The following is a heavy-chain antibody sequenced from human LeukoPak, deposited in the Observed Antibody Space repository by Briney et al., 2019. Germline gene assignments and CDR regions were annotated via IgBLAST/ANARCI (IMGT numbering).Heavy chain of an antibody. J-gene: IGHJ4*02. CDR1: GYSFTSYW. D-gene: IGHD6-19*01. CDR3: ARQRVAGRYYFDY. Sequence: GESLKISCKGSGYSFTSYWISWVRQMPGKGLEWMGRIDPSDSYTNYSPSFQGHVTISADKSISTAYLQWSSLKASDTAMCYCARQRVAGRYYFDYWGQGTLSPSPQ. V-gene: IGHV5-10-1*01. CDR2: IDPSDSYT.